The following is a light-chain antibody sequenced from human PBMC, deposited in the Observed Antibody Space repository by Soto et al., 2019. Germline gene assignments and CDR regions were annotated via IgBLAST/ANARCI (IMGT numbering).Light chain of an antibody. CDR2: AAS. Sequence: IRMTQSPSSLSASTGDRVTITCRASQSINRFLNWYQQKPGKAPKLLIYAASSLQSGVPSRFSGSGSGTDFTLTISSLQPEDFATYYCQQSYSPPPVTFGQGTRLEI. CDR1: QSINRF. V-gene: IGKV1-39*01. CDR3: QQSYSPPPVT. J-gene: IGKJ5*01.